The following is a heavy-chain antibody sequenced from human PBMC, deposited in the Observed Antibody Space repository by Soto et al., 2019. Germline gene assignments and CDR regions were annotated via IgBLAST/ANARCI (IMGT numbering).Heavy chain of an antibody. D-gene: IGHD2-8*01. CDR2: INPKRGGT. CDR1: GYSFTDYH. V-gene: IGHV1-2*04. J-gene: IGHJ6*02. Sequence: ASVKVSCKASGYSFTDYHIHWVRQAPGQGLEWLGRINPKRGGTSTAQKFQGWVTMTTDTSISTASMELTRLTSDDTAIYYCARGDSTDCSNGVCSFFYHHDMDVWGQGTTVTVSS. CDR3: ARGDSTDCSNGVCSFFYHHDMDV.